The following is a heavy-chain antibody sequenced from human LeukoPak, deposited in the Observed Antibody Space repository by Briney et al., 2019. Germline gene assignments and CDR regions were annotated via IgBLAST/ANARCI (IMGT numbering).Heavy chain of an antibody. CDR2: INPSGGST. D-gene: IGHD6-13*01. V-gene: IGHV1-46*01. J-gene: IGHJ4*02. Sequence: GASVTVSCKASGYTFTSYFMHWVRQAPGQGLEWMGIINPSGGSTSYAQKFQGRVTMTRDTSTSIVYMELSSLRSEDTAVYYCARGNSRGYFDYWGQGTLVTVSS. CDR1: GYTFTSYF. CDR3: ARGNSRGYFDY.